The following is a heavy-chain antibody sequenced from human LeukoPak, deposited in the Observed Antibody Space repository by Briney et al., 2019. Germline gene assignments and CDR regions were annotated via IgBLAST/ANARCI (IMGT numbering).Heavy chain of an antibody. D-gene: IGHD1-26*01. Sequence: GGSLRLSCAASGFTFSSYAMSWVRQAPGKGLEWVGRTRNKANSYTTEYAASVKGRFTISRDDSKNSLYLQMNSLKTEDTAVCYCARDRSYPDSYYYYMDVWGKGTTVTVSS. V-gene: IGHV3-72*01. J-gene: IGHJ6*03. CDR3: ARDRSYPDSYYYYMDV. CDR2: TRNKANSYTT. CDR1: GFTFSSYA.